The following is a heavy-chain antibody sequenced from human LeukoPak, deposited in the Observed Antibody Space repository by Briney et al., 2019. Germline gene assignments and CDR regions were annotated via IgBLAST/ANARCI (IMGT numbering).Heavy chain of an antibody. CDR2: INYSGST. CDR3: ARRRFVRGPDVVNPFDY. CDR1: GGSISSYY. J-gene: IGHJ4*02. D-gene: IGHD2-8*01. V-gene: IGHV4-39*01. Sequence: PSETLSLTCTVSGGSISSYYWGWIRQPPGKGLEWIGSINYSGSTYYNPSLKSRVTISVDTSKNQFSLKLSSVIAADTAVYYCARRRFVRGPDVVNPFDYWGQGTLVTVSS.